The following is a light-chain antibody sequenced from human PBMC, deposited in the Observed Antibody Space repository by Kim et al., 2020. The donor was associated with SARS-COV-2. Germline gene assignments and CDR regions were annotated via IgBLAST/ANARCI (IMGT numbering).Light chain of an antibody. V-gene: IGKV3-15*01. CDR2: GSS. J-gene: IGKJ2*01. CDR3: QQYNNWPYT. CDR1: QGVSSN. Sequence: SVSPGERSTHSCRASQGVSSNLAWYQQKPGQSPRLLIYGSSTRATSIPARFSGNGSGKEFTLTISSLQSEDFAVYYWQQYNNWPYTFGQGTKLEI.